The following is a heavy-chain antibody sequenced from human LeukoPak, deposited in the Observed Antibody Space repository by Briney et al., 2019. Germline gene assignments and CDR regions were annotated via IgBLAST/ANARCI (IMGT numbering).Heavy chain of an antibody. CDR2: MNPNSGNT. V-gene: IGHV1-8*01. CDR3: ARGPVLRIGLRYFDWRRVRFDP. J-gene: IGHJ5*02. D-gene: IGHD3-9*01. CDR1: GYTFTSYD. Sequence: ASVKVSCKASGYTFTSYDINWVRQATGQGLEWMGWMNPNSGNTGYAQKFQGRVTMTRNTSISTAYMELSSLRSEDTAVYYCARGPVLRIGLRYFDWRRVRFDPWGQGTLVTVSS.